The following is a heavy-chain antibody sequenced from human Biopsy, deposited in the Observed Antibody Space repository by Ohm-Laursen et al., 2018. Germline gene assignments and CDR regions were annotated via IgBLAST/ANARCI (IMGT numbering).Heavy chain of an antibody. CDR2: IIPIPNVA. D-gene: IGHD1-26*01. J-gene: IGHJ5*02. Sequence: TVTIFYKAYGYPFSNYYIFWVRQAPGQGLEWLGGIIPIPNVATYAQRFQGRITITADESTSTAYMELSSLTSDDTAVYFCARGEGSSWFDPWGHGTLVTVSS. CDR1: GYPFSNYY. V-gene: IGHV1-69*10. CDR3: ARGEGSSWFDP.